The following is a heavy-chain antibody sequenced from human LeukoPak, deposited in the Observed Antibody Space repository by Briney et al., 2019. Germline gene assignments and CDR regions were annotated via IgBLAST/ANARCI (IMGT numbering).Heavy chain of an antibody. CDR3: AKDANPEVVVIDY. CDR2: IWYDGSNK. D-gene: IGHD3-22*01. Sequence: PGRSLRLSCAASGFTFSSYGMNWVRQAPGKGLEWVAVIWYDGSNKYYADSVRGRFTISRDNSKNTLYLQMNSLRAEDTAVYYCAKDANPEVVVIDYWGQGTLVTVSS. CDR1: GFTFSSYG. J-gene: IGHJ4*02. V-gene: IGHV3-33*06.